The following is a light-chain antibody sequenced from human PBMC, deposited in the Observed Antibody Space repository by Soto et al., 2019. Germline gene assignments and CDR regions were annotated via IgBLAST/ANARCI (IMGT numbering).Light chain of an antibody. J-gene: IGLJ2*01. CDR1: SSNIGAGYG. CDR3: QSDDSSLSAGRV. V-gene: IGLV1-40*01. CDR2: ATN. Sequence: QSVLTQPPSVSGAPGQRVTISCPGGSSNIGAGYGVHWYQQLPGTAPKLLIYATNNRASGVPDRFSGSASGTSASLAITGLQAEDEADYYCQSDDSSLSAGRVFGGGTKLTVL.